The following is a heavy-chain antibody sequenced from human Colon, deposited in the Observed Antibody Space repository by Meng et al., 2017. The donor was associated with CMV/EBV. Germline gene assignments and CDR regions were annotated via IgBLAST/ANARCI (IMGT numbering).Heavy chain of an antibody. CDR2: ISSSGSDM. J-gene: IGHJ6*02. CDR3: ARVRDLYGSDGMDV. D-gene: IGHD5-24*01. V-gene: IGHV3-21*01. Sequence: GESLKISCAGSGFTFSNHKMNWVRQAPGKGLEWVSSISSSGSDMYYADSGKGRFTISRDNAKNSLYLQNNSLRVEDTAVYYCARVRDLYGSDGMDVWGQGTTVTVSS. CDR1: GFTFSNHK.